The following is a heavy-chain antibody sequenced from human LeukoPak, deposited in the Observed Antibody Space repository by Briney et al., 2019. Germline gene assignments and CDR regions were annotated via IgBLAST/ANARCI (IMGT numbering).Heavy chain of an antibody. CDR3: AAGGEIRYFDWLPVGYYYGMDV. V-gene: IGHV1-8*01. CDR1: GYTFTSYD. D-gene: IGHD3-9*01. CDR2: MNPNSGNT. J-gene: IGHJ6*02. Sequence: ASVKVSCKASGYTFTSYDINWVRQATGQGLEWMGWMNPNSGNTGYAQKFQGRVTMTRNTSISTAYMELSSLRSEDTAVYFFAAGGEIRYFDWLPVGYYYGMDVWGQGTTVTVSS.